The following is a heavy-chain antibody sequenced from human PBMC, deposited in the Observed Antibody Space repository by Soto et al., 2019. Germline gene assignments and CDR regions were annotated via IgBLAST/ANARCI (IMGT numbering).Heavy chain of an antibody. V-gene: IGHV2-70*11. CDR1: GFSLSTSGMC. J-gene: IGHJ3*02. CDR2: IDWDDDK. CDR3: ARIQLRGPLSAFDI. D-gene: IGHD1-26*01. Sequence: SGPTLVNPTQTLTLTCTFSGFSLSTSGMCVSWIRQPPGKALEWLARIDWDDDKYYSTSLKTRLTISKDTSKNQVVLTMTNMDPVDTATHYCARIQLRGPLSAFDIWGQGTMVTVS.